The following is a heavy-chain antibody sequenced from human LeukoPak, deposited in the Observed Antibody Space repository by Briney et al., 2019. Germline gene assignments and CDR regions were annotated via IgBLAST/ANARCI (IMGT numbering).Heavy chain of an antibody. CDR1: GYTFTSYG. CDR3: ARDNYYDSSGYYFGAFDI. J-gene: IGHJ3*02. D-gene: IGHD3-22*01. Sequence: ASVKVSCKASGYTFTSYGISWVRQAPGQGLEWMGWISAYNGNTNYAQKLQGRVTMTTHTSTSTAYMELRSLRSDDTAVYYCARDNYYDSSGYYFGAFDIWGQGTMVTVSS. V-gene: IGHV1-18*01. CDR2: ISAYNGNT.